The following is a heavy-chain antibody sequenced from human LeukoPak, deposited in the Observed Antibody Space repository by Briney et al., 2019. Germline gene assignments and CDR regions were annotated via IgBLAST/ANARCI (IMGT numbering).Heavy chain of an antibody. Sequence: GRSLRLSCAGAGFTVSNNYMSWVRQAPGKGLEWVSVTYSGGTTYYADSVKDRFTISRDSSKNTLYLQMNSLRVEDTAVYYCARAPYGSGSFYDYWGQGTLVTVSS. D-gene: IGHD3-10*01. CDR3: ARAPYGSGSFYDY. CDR2: TYSGGTT. V-gene: IGHV3-66*01. CDR1: GFTVSNNY. J-gene: IGHJ4*02.